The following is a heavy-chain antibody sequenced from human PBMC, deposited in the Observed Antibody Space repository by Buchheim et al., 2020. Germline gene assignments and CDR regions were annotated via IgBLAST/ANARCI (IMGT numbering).Heavy chain of an antibody. J-gene: IGHJ5*02. CDR2: IYYSGST. CDR1: GGSVSSGSYY. V-gene: IGHV4-61*01. D-gene: IGHD2-15*01. Sequence: QRQLQESGPGLVKPSETLSLTCTVSGGSVSSGSYYWSWIRQPPGKGLEWIGYIYYSGSTNYNPSLKSRVPISVDTSKNQFSLKLSSVTAADTAVYYCARRGPSARVVAFDPWGQGTL. CDR3: ARRGPSARVVAFDP.